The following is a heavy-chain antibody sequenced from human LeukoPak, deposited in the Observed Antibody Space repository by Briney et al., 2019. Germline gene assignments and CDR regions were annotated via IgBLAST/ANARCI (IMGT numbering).Heavy chain of an antibody. V-gene: IGHV3-21*01. J-gene: IGHJ6*02. Sequence: PGGSLRLSCAASGFTFSSYSMNWVRQAPGKGLEWVSSISSSSSYIYYADSVKGRFTISRDNAKNSLYLQMNSLRAEDTAVYYCARDAGATSIYYYGMDVWGRGTTVTVSS. CDR3: ARDAGATSIYYYGMDV. CDR2: ISSSSSYI. CDR1: GFTFSSYS. D-gene: IGHD1-26*01.